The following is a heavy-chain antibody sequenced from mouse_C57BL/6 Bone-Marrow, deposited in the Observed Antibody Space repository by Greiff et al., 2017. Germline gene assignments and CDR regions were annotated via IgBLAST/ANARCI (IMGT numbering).Heavy chain of an antibody. CDR1: GYTFTSYG. D-gene: IGHD2-4*01. V-gene: IGHV1-81*01. J-gene: IGHJ2*01. CDR2: IYPRSGNT. CDR3: ARSGYDYDYFDY. Sequence: VKVVESGAELARPGASVKLSCKASGYTFTSYGISWVKQRTGQGLEWIGEIYPRSGNTYYNEKFKGKATLTADKSSSTAYMELRSLTSEDSAVYFCARSGYDYDYFDYWGQGTTLTVSS.